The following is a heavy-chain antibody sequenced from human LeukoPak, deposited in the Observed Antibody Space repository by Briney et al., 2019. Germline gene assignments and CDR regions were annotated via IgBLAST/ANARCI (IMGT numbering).Heavy chain of an antibody. D-gene: IGHD3-22*01. Sequence: GRSLRLSCAASGFTFSSYGMHWVRQAPGKGLEWVAVISYDGSNKYYADSVKGRFTISRDNSKNTLYLQMNSLRAEDTAVYYCAKSSGVLLCDYWGQGTLVTVSS. CDR1: GFTFSSYG. J-gene: IGHJ4*02. V-gene: IGHV3-30*18. CDR3: AKSSGVLLCDY. CDR2: ISYDGSNK.